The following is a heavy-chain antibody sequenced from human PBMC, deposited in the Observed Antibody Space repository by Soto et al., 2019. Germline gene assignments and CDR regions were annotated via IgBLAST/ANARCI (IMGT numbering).Heavy chain of an antibody. J-gene: IGHJ5*02. CDR2: INHSGST. Sequence: QVQLQQWGAGLLKPSETLSLTCAVYGGSFSGYYWSWIRQPPGKGLEWIGEINHSGSTNYNPSRKSRVTISVDTSKNQFSLKLSSVTAADTAVYYCARGQYGDYPSWGQGTLVTVSS. D-gene: IGHD4-17*01. CDR3: ARGQYGDYPS. CDR1: GGSFSGYY. V-gene: IGHV4-34*01.